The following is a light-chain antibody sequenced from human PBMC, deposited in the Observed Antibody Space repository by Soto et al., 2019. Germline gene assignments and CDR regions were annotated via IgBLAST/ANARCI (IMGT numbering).Light chain of an antibody. J-gene: IGLJ1*01. V-gene: IGLV2-23*01. CDR2: EGI. Sequence: QSALTQPASVSGSPGQSITISCTGTSSDVGSYNLVSWYQQYPGKVPKLVIYEGIKRPSGVSNRFSASKTGNTASLTISGLHTEDEADYYCCSYVGNSYDFGTGTKVTVL. CDR1: SSDVGSYNL. CDR3: CSYVGNSYD.